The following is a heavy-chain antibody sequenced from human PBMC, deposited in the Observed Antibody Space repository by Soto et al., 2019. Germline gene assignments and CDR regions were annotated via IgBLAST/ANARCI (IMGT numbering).Heavy chain of an antibody. J-gene: IGHJ6*02. CDR1: GYTFIDYF. V-gene: IGHV1-69-2*01. CDR2: VDPEDGET. CDR3: RTVGRLGSAGASTHRMDG. Sequence: EVQLVQSGAEVKKPGATVKISCKVSGYTFIDYFVHWVQQAPGKGLEWMGLVDPEDGETIYAEKFQGRVKITANTSTDTAYMELRSVRCDDTAVYYCRTVGRLGSAGASTHRMDGWGQGTTVTVSS. D-gene: IGHD3-9*01.